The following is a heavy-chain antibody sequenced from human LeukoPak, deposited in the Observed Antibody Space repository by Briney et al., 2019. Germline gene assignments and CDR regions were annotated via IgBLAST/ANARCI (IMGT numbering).Heavy chain of an antibody. J-gene: IGHJ3*02. CDR2: IYYSGST. D-gene: IGHD3-3*01. V-gene: IGHV4-61*01. Sequence: SETLSLTCTVSGGSVSSGSYYWSWIRQPPGKGLEWIGYIYYSGSTNYNPSLESRVTISVDTSKNQFSLKLSSVTAADTAVYYCAREESYYDFWSGYYVSGAFDIWGQGTMVTVSS. CDR3: AREESYYDFWSGYYVSGAFDI. CDR1: GGSVSSGSYY.